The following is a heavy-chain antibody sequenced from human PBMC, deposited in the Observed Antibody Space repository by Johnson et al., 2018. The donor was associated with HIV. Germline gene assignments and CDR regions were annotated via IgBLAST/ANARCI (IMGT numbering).Heavy chain of an antibody. CDR2: IKQDGSEK. V-gene: IGHV3-7*01. CDR1: GFTFSSYG. J-gene: IGHJ3*02. Sequence: VQLVESGGGVVQPGRSLRLSCAASGFTFSSYGMHWVRQAPGKGLEWVANIKQDGSEKYYVDSVKGRFTISRDNAKNSLYLEMNSLRAEDTAVYYCARDLLGMDDAFDIWGQGTMVTVSS. CDR3: ARDLLGMDDAFDI. D-gene: IGHD7-27*01.